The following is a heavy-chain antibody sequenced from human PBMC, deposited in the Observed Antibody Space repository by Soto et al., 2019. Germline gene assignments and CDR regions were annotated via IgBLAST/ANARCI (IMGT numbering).Heavy chain of an antibody. D-gene: IGHD5-12*01. Sequence: SETLSLTCSVSGDSISNSRVYWAWIRQPPGEGLEWIGSIYHTGNTKYNPSLKSRVTMSVDTSKNQFSLRLISVTAADTAIYFCAREGNLGRWLQPLDFWGQGTLVTVSS. CDR2: IYHTGNT. J-gene: IGHJ4*02. V-gene: IGHV4-39*07. CDR3: AREGNLGRWLQPLDF. CDR1: GDSISNSRVY.